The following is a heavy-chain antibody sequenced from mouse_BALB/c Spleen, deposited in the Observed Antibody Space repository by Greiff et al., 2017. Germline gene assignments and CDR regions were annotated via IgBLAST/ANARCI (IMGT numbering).Heavy chain of an antibody. Sequence: EVKVVESGGGLVQPGGSLKLSCAASGFTFSSYGMSWVRQTPDKRLELVATINSNGGSTYYPDSVKGRFTISRDNAKNTLYLQMSSLKSEDTAMYYCARDHGPWFAYWGQGTLVTVSA. CDR2: INSNGGST. CDR3: ARDHGPWFAY. D-gene: IGHD1-2*01. CDR1: GFTFSSYG. J-gene: IGHJ3*01. V-gene: IGHV5-6-3*01.